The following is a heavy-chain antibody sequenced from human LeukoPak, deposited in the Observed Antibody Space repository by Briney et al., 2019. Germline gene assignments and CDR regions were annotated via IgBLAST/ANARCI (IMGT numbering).Heavy chain of an antibody. CDR2: ISSNSDAI. CDR1: GFTFSTYG. CDR3: ARAMRSGYDY. J-gene: IGHJ4*02. D-gene: IGHD3-22*01. Sequence: GGSLRLSCAASGFTFSTYGMNWGRHPPGKGPERMSYISSNSDAISYPDSVRGRFTIPRDNAKNSLYLQMNSLRDEDTAVDYCARAMRSGYDYWGQGTLVTVSS. V-gene: IGHV3-48*02.